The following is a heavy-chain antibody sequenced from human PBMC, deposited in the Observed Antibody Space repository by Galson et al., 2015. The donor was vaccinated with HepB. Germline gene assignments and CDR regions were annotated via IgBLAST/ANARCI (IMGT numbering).Heavy chain of an antibody. V-gene: IGHV3-48*01. CDR3: ARDQGGSGSRDLSFDY. CDR1: GFTFSSYS. Sequence: SLRLSCAASGFTFSSYSMNWARQAPGKGLEWVSYISRSSSTIYYADSVKGRFTISRDNAKNSLYLQMNSLRAEDTAVYYCARDQGGSGSRDLSFDYWGQGTLVTVSS. CDR2: ISRSSSTI. J-gene: IGHJ4*02. D-gene: IGHD3-10*01.